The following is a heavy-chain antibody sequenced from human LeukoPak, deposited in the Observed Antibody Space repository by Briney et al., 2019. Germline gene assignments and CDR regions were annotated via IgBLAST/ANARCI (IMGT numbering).Heavy chain of an antibody. CDR2: INNSGST. D-gene: IGHD2-15*01. Sequence: SETLSLTCAVYGGSFSGYYWSCIRQPPGKGLEWIGEINNSGSTNYNPSLKSRVTISVDTSKNQFSLKLSSVTAADTAVYYCARGLGDIVVVVAATGHFDYWGQGTLVTVSS. CDR1: GGSFSGYY. J-gene: IGHJ4*02. CDR3: ARGLGDIVVVVAATGHFDY. V-gene: IGHV4-34*01.